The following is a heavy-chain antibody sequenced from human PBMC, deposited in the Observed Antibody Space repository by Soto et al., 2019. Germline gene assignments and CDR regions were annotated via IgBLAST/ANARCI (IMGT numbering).Heavy chain of an antibody. CDR2: ISAYNGNT. D-gene: IGHD6-19*01. Sequence: ASVKVSCKASGYTFTSYGISWVRQAPGQGLEWMGWISAYNGNTNYAQKLQGRVTLTTDTSTSTAYMELRSLSSDDTAVYYCARDPGSSGWYAFDYWGQGTLVTSPQ. J-gene: IGHJ4*02. V-gene: IGHV1-18*01. CDR1: GYTFTSYG. CDR3: ARDPGSSGWYAFDY.